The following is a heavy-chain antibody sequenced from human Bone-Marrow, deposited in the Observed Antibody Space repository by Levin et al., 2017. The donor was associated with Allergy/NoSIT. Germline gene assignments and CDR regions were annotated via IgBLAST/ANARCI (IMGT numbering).Heavy chain of an antibody. Sequence: KISCKASGGTFSSYAISWVRQAPGQGLEWMGGIIPIFGTANYAQKFQGRVTITADESTSTAYMELSSLRSEDTAVYYCAEGNTVTTSYYYYGMDGWGQGTTVTVSS. CDR2: IIPIFGTA. CDR3: AEGNTVTTSYYYYGMDG. D-gene: IGHD4-11*01. CDR1: GGTFSSYA. J-gene: IGHJ6*02. V-gene: IGHV1-69*01.